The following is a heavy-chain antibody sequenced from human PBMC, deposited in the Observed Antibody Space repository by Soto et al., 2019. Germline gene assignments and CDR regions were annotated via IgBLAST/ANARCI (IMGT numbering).Heavy chain of an antibody. Sequence: GGSLRLSCAASGFTFSSYAMHWVRQAPGKGLEWVAVISYDGSNKYYADSVKGRFTISRDNSKNTLYLQMNSLGAEDTAVYYCARDGSSSGWYVFYYFDYWGQGTLVTVSS. V-gene: IGHV3-30-3*01. J-gene: IGHJ4*02. CDR3: ARDGSSSGWYVFYYFDY. CDR2: ISYDGSNK. D-gene: IGHD6-19*01. CDR1: GFTFSSYA.